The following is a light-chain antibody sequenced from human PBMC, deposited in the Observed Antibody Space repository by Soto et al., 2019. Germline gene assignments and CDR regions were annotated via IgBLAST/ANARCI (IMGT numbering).Light chain of an antibody. CDR3: QQYNRGPVT. CDR1: QSIISSY. CDR2: AAS. Sequence: EIVLTQSPGTLSLSPGERATLSCRASQSIISSYLAWYQQKPGQAPRLLIYAASSRATGIPDRFSGSGSGTDFALTISSLQSEDFAVYYCQQYNRGPVTFGQGTKVDIK. V-gene: IGKV3-20*01. J-gene: IGKJ1*01.